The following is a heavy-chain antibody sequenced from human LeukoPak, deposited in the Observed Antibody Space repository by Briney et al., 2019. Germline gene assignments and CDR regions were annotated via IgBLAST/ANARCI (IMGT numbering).Heavy chain of an antibody. D-gene: IGHD3-10*01. V-gene: IGHV3-23*01. J-gene: IGHJ4*02. Sequence: PGGSLRLSCAASGFTFSSYAMSWVRQAPGKGLEWVSAISGSGGSTYYADSVKGRFTISRDNYKNTLYLQMNSLRAEDTAVYYCAKDRITMVRGVIIHTFDYWGQGTLVTVSS. CDR3: AKDRITMVRGVIIHTFDY. CDR2: ISGSGGST. CDR1: GFTFSSYA.